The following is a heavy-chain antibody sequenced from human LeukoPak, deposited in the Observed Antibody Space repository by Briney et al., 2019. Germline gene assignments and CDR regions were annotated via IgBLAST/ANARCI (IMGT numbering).Heavy chain of an antibody. CDR1: GGSISSSSYY. CDR3: AREVRGEVYDILTGYSSNDY. V-gene: IGHV4-39*02. CDR2: IYYSGST. Sequence: SETLSLTCTVSGGSISSSSYYWGWIRQPPGKGLEWIGSIYYSGSTYYNPSLKSRVTLSVDTSKNQFSPKLSSVTAADTAVYYCAREVRGEVYDILTGYSSNDYWGQGTLVTVSS. J-gene: IGHJ4*02. D-gene: IGHD3-9*01.